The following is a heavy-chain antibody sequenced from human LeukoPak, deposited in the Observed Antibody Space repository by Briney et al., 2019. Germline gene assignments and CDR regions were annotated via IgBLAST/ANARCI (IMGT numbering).Heavy chain of an antibody. J-gene: IGHJ4*02. V-gene: IGHV3-23*01. CDR1: GFTFSSYA. D-gene: IGHD3-10*01. CDR3: AKDMIYGSGSYYNPIFDY. CDR2: ISGSGGST. Sequence: PGGSLRLSCAASGFTFSSYAMSWVRQAPGKGLDWVSAISGSGGSTYYADSVKGRSTISRDNSKNTLYLQMNSLRAEDTAVYYCAKDMIYGSGSYYNPIFDYWGQGTLVTVSS.